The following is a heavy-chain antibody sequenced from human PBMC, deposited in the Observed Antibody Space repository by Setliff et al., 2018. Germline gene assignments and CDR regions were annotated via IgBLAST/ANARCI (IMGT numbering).Heavy chain of an antibody. CDR2: IRVKADSYST. V-gene: IGHV3-72*01. Sequence: LSLTCTVSGGSISSSSYYWGWIRQPPGKGLEWIGRIRVKADSYSTDYAASVQGRFTVSRDDAKNSLYLQMNSLKSDDTAVYYCVRAVVIRGSKPLDSWGQGTLVTVSS. J-gene: IGHJ4*02. D-gene: IGHD3-10*01. CDR3: VRAVVIRGSKPLDS. CDR1: GGSISSSSYY.